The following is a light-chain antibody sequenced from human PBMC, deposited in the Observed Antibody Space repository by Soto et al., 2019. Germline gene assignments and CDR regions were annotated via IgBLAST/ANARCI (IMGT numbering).Light chain of an antibody. V-gene: IGKV3-15*01. CDR1: QSVSYN. J-gene: IGKJ4*01. Sequence: EIVMTQSPATLSVSPGETATLSCRASQSVSYNLAWCQQKPGQGPRLLIYGAFTRATGIPARFSGSGSGTEFTLTISSLQSEDFAVYYCQQSKNWPPLTFGGGTKVEIK. CDR2: GAF. CDR3: QQSKNWPPLT.